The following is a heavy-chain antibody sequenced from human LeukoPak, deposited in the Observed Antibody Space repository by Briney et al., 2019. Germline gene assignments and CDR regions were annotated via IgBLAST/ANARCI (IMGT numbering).Heavy chain of an antibody. CDR2: TSGDGGAT. V-gene: IGHV3-23*01. CDR3: AKDRPNYYGSNGHYYRRDGDY. Sequence: GGSLRLSCAASGFTFSSYAMSWVRQSTGKGLEWVSSTSGDGGATYYSNSVKGGFTISRDNSRNTLYLQMNSLRAEDTAVYYCAKDRPNYYGSNGHYYRRDGDYWGQGTLVTVSS. D-gene: IGHD3-22*01. J-gene: IGHJ4*02. CDR1: GFTFSSYA.